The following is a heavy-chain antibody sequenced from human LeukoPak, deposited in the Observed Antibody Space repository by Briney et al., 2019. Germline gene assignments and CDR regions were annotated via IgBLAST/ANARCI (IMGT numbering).Heavy chain of an antibody. CDR3: AKDHGRL. D-gene: IGHD5-12*01. V-gene: IGHV3-33*06. CDR2: IWYDGSNK. Sequence: PGRSLRLSCAASGFTFSSYGMHWVRQAPGKGLEWVAVIWYDGSNKYYADSVKGRFTISRDNSKNTLYLQMNSLRAEDTAIYYCAKDHGRLGGQGTLVTVST. J-gene: IGHJ4*02. CDR1: GFTFSSYG.